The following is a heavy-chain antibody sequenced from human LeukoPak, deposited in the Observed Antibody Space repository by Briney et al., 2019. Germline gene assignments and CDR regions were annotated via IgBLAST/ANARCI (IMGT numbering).Heavy chain of an antibody. V-gene: IGHV3-30-3*01. D-gene: IGHD6-13*01. CDR1: GFTVSSNY. Sequence: PGGSLRLSCAASGFTVSSNYMTWVRQAPGKGLEWVAVISYDGSNKYYADSVKGRFTISRDNSKNTLYLQMNSLRAEDTAVYYCARDLGGAAGGQGDYWGQGTLVTVSS. CDR2: ISYDGSNK. CDR3: ARDLGGAAGGQGDY. J-gene: IGHJ4*02.